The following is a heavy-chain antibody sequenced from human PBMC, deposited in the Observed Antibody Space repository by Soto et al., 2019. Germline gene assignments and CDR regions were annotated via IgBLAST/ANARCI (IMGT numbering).Heavy chain of an antibody. J-gene: IGHJ5*02. CDR3: ARTAGVDSSGWYVGWFDP. Sequence: SETLSLTCTVSGGSISSYYWSWIRQPPGKGLEWIGYIYYSGSTNYNPSLKSRVTISVDTSKNQFSLKLSSVTAADTAVYYCARTAGVDSSGWYVGWFDPWGQGTLVTVS. CDR2: IYYSGST. D-gene: IGHD6-19*01. V-gene: IGHV4-59*01. CDR1: GGSISSYY.